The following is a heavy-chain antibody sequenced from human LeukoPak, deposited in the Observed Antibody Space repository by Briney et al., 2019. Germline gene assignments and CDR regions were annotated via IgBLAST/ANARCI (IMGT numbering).Heavy chain of an antibody. V-gene: IGHV4-34*01. CDR3: AGTDIVATDTFDY. D-gene: IGHD5-12*01. CDR2: INYSGST. J-gene: IGHJ4*02. Sequence: SETLSLTCAVYGESLSGYYWSWIRQPPGKGLEWIGEINYSGSTTYNPSLKSRVTISVDTSRNQFSLKLSSVTAADTALYYCAGTDIVATDTFDYWGQGTLVTVSS. CDR1: GESLSGYY.